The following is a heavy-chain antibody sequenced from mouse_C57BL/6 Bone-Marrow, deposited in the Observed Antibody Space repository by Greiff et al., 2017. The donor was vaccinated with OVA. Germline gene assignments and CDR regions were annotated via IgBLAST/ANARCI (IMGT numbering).Heavy chain of an antibody. CDR3: TSREGYAMPDY. CDR1: GYTFTSYW. D-gene: IGHD3-1*01. V-gene: IGHV1-55*01. J-gene: IGHJ2*01. CDR2: IYPGSGST. Sequence: QVQLQQPGAELVKPGASVKMSCKASGYTFTSYWITWVKQRPGQGLEWIGDIYPGSGSTNYNEKFKSKATLTVDTSASTAYMQLSSLTSEDSAVYSCTSREGYAMPDYWGQGTTLTVSS.